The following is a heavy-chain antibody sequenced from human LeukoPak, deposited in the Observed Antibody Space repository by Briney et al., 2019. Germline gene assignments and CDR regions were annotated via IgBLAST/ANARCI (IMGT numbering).Heavy chain of an antibody. Sequence: ASVKVSCKASGYTFTSYGISWVRQAPGQGLEWMGWISAYNGNTNYSQKLQGRVTMTTDTSTSTAYMELRSLRSDDTAVYYCARAEYCSSTSCYSGGRLYSSSAGDYWGQGTLVTVSS. V-gene: IGHV1-18*01. CDR2: ISAYNGNT. J-gene: IGHJ4*02. CDR3: ARAEYCSSTSCYSGGRLYSSSAGDY. D-gene: IGHD2-2*01. CDR1: GYTFTSYG.